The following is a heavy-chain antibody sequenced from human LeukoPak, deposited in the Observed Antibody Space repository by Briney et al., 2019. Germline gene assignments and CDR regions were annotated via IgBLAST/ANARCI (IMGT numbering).Heavy chain of an antibody. Sequence: KPGGSLRLSCAASGFTFNTYSMNWVRQAPGKGLEWVSSISSSSSNIQYEDSVKGRFTISRDNAKNSLYLQMNSLRAEDTAVYYCARWGSYDSSDQHWGQGTLVTVSS. CDR2: ISSSSSNI. CDR1: GFTFNTYS. J-gene: IGHJ1*01. V-gene: IGHV3-21*01. D-gene: IGHD3-22*01. CDR3: ARWGSYDSSDQH.